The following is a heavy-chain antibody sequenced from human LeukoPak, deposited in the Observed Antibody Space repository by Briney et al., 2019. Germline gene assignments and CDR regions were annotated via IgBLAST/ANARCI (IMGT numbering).Heavy chain of an antibody. J-gene: IGHJ4*02. CDR3: ARGGVGVKDY. CDR1: GFTFSSYW. V-gene: IGHV3-7*01. Sequence: GGSLRLSCAASGFTFSSYWMNWLRQAPGKGLEWVTNIKQNGDEKYYVDSVKGRFTISRDNAKNSLYLQMNSLRVEDTAVYYCARGGVGVKDYWGQGTLVTVSS. D-gene: IGHD1-26*01. CDR2: IKQNGDEK.